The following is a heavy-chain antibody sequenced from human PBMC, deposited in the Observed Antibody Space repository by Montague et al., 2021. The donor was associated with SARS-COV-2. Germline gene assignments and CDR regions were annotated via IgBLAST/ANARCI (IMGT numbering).Heavy chain of an antibody. D-gene: IGHD3-9*01. CDR1: RGSLSNYY. V-gene: IGHV4-34*01. Sequence: SETLSLTCAVSRGSLSNYYWTWIRQSPGKGLEWIGEINQGGAPNYTPSLKSRVTISLDTSKKQISLKLNSVTVADTAVFFCARGRPVQGSFRHFDSISSGALDIWAQGSSVIVSS. J-gene: IGHJ3*02. CDR3: ARGRPVQGSFRHFDSISSGALDI. CDR2: INQGGAP.